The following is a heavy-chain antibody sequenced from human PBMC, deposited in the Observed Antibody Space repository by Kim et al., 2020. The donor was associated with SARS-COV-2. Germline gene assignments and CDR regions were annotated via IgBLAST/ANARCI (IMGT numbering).Heavy chain of an antibody. Sequence: GGSLRLSCAASGFTVIRTSMGWVRQAPGRGLEWISVFHSIDSTYYYADSVKGRFTVSRDGAKNTLYLQMNSLRPEDTAVYYCARDSYGQPKRYDYWGRGTLVTVSS. CDR1: GFTVIRTS. J-gene: IGHJ4*02. D-gene: IGHD4-17*01. V-gene: IGHV3-53*01. CDR2: FHSIDST. CDR3: ARDSYGQPKRYDY.